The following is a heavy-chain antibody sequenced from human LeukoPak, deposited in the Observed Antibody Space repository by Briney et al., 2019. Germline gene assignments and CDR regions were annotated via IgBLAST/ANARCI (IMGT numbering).Heavy chain of an antibody. CDR2: INPNSGGT. Sequence: ASVKVSCKASGYTFTGYYIHWVRQAPGQGLEWMGWINPNSGGTNYAQKFQGRVTMTRDTSISTAYMELSRLRSDDTAVYYCARVTIAAEPLNNFGYWGQGTLVTVSS. J-gene: IGHJ4*02. CDR3: ARVTIAAEPLNNFGY. CDR1: GYTFTGYY. D-gene: IGHD6-13*01. V-gene: IGHV1-2*02.